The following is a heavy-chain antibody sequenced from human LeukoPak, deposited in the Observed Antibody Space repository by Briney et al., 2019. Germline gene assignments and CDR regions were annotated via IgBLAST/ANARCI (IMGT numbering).Heavy chain of an antibody. V-gene: IGHV3-23*01. CDR1: GFTFSNYA. Sequence: GGSLRLSCAASGFTFSNYAMTWVRQAPGKGLEWVSTISGTGGFTTSTYYADSVKGRFTISRDNSDNKLYLQMDGLRADDTAVYYCAKDKEAYSSSSSSGGFDYWGQGTLVTVSS. CDR3: AKDKEAYSSSSSSGGFDY. D-gene: IGHD6-6*01. J-gene: IGHJ4*02. CDR2: ISGTGGFTTST.